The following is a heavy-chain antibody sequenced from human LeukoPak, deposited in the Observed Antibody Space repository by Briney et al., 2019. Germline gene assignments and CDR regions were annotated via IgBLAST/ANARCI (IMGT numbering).Heavy chain of an antibody. CDR2: ISYDGSNK. Sequence: PGGSLRLSCAASGFTFSSYGMHWVRQAPGKGLEWVAVISYDGSNKYYADSVKGRFTISRDNAKSSLYLQMNSLRADDTAVYYCARGSTVAGTRTVPSPERWGQGTLVTVSS. V-gene: IGHV3-30*03. CDR1: GFTFSSYG. D-gene: IGHD6-19*01. CDR3: ARGSTVAGTRTVPSPER. J-gene: IGHJ4*02.